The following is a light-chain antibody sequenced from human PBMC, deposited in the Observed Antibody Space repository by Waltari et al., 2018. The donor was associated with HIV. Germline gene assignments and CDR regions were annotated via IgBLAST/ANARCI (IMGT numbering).Light chain of an antibody. V-gene: IGKV1-6*01. J-gene: IGKJ4*01. Sequence: ALQIPQSPSSLSASVGDRVTITCRASQSIRHDLSWYQHKPGKAPRLLIYAASILQSGVPSRFGGSGSGTDFILIISSLQPEDFATYYCLQDDDDPLTFGPGTKVEI. CDR2: AAS. CDR3: LQDDDDPLT. CDR1: QSIRHD.